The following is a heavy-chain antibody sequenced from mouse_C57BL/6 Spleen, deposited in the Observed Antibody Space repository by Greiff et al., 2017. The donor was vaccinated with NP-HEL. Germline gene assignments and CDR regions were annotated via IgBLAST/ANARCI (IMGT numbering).Heavy chain of an antibody. V-gene: IGHV5-4*01. CDR2: ISDGGSYT. CDR1: GFTFSSYA. Sequence: EVMLVESGGGLVKPGGSLKLSCAASGFTFSSYAMSWVRQTPEKRLEWVATISDGGSYTYYPDNVKGRFTISRDNAKNNLYLQMSHLKSEDTAMYYCARDRYDYDGYFDVWGTGTTVTVSS. J-gene: IGHJ1*03. D-gene: IGHD2-4*01. CDR3: ARDRYDYDGYFDV.